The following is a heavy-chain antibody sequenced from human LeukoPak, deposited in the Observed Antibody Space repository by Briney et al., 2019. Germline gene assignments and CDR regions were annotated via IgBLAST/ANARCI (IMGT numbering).Heavy chain of an antibody. CDR3: AREVAVAGTAMDY. Sequence: GMSLRLSCAASGFTFSSYDMHWVRQAPGKGLEWVAVISYDGSNEYYADSVKGRFTISRDNSKNTLYLQMNSLRAEDTAVYYCAREVAVAGTAMDYWGQGTLVTVSS. CDR1: GFTFSSYD. V-gene: IGHV3-30*03. J-gene: IGHJ4*02. CDR2: ISYDGSNE. D-gene: IGHD6-19*01.